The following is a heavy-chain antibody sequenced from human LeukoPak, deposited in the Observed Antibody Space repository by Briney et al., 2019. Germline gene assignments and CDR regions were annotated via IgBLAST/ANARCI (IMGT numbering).Heavy chain of an antibody. J-gene: IGHJ3*02. CDR1: GFTFSIYG. Sequence: RRSLRLSCAAAGFTFSIYGMHWVRPAPGKGLGWEAVISYDGSNKYYADSVKGRFTISRDNSKNTLYLQMNSLRAEDTAVYYCAKKSRDILTGFHDSFDIWGQGTMVTVSS. CDR3: AKKSRDILTGFHDSFDI. D-gene: IGHD3-9*01. CDR2: ISYDGSNK. V-gene: IGHV3-30*18.